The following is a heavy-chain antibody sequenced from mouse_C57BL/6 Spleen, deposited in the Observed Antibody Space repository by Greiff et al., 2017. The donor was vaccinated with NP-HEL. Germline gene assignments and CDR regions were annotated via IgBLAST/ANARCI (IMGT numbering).Heavy chain of an antibody. V-gene: IGHV1-26*01. J-gene: IGHJ2*01. CDR3: ARSNYDYYFDY. CDR1: GYTFTDYY. Sequence: VQLQQSGPELVKPGASVKISCKASGYTFTDYYMNWVKQSHGKSLEWIGDINPNNGGTSYNQKFKGKATLTVDKSSSTAYMELRSLTSEDSAVYYCARSNYDYYFDYWGQGTTLTVSS. D-gene: IGHD2-4*01. CDR2: INPNNGGT.